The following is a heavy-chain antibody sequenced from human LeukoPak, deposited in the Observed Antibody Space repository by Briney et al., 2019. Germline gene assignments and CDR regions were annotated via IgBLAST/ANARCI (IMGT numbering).Heavy chain of an antibody. V-gene: IGHV3-23*01. CDR1: GFTFSSYA. CDR2: ISYSGGST. Sequence: GGSLRLSCAASGFTFSSYAMSWVRQAPGKGLEWVSFISYSGGSTYYADSVKGRFTISRDNSKNTLYLQMNSLRAEDTAVYYCAKDLSITMIVGDQTDAFDIWGQGTMVTVSS. CDR3: AKDLSITMIVGDQTDAFDI. J-gene: IGHJ3*02. D-gene: IGHD3-22*01.